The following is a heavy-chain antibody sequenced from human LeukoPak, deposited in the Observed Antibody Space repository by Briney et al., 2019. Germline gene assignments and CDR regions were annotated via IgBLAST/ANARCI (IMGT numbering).Heavy chain of an antibody. CDR1: GYTFTDYY. CDR3: ANLPLNSGVDY. V-gene: IGHV1-2*02. J-gene: IGHJ4*02. D-gene: IGHD1-26*01. Sequence: ASVKVSCKASGYTFTDYYLHWVRQAPGQGLKWMGWINPNSGGTNYAQKFQGRVTMTRDTSISTAYMELSRLRSDDTAIYYYANLPLNSGVDYWGQGTLVTVSS. CDR2: INPNSGGT.